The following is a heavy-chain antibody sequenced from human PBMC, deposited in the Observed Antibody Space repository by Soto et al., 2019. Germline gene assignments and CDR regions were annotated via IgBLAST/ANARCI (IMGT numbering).Heavy chain of an antibody. CDR3: ASPRVDCSSATCYGADF. J-gene: IGHJ4*02. V-gene: IGHV1-3*01. D-gene: IGHD2-2*01. CDR1: GYTFTSYA. Sequence: GASVNVSCMASGYTFTSYAMHWVRQAPGQWLEWMGWINVGNGNTKYSQKFQGRVTITRDTSASTAYMELSSLRSEDTAVYYCASPRVDCSSATCYGADFWGQGTLVTVSS. CDR2: INVGNGNT.